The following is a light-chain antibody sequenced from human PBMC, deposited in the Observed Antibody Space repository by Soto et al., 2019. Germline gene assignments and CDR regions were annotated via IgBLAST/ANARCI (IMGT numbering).Light chain of an antibody. CDR3: QRYYSYPRT. CDR2: AAS. J-gene: IGKJ1*01. Sequence: DIQMTQSPSTLSVSVGDLVTITCRASQDIDISLAWFQQRPGKAPKVLIYAASGLVTGVPPTFSGSGSGTDFTLTISGLQSEDFATYYCQRYYSYPRTFCQGTKVDIK. CDR1: QDIDIS. V-gene: IGKV1-16*01.